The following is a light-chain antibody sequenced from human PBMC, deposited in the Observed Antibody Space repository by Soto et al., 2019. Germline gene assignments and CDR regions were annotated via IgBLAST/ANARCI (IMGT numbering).Light chain of an antibody. J-gene: IGKJ1*01. Sequence: IVLTQSPGTLSLSPGERATLSCRASQTGSNSYLAWYQQKSGQAPRLLIYGVSTRATGIPDRFSGSGSGTDFTLTISRLEPEDFAVYYCQQYVRSPWTFGQGTKVDIK. V-gene: IGKV3-20*01. CDR3: QQYVRSPWT. CDR2: GVS. CDR1: QTGSNSY.